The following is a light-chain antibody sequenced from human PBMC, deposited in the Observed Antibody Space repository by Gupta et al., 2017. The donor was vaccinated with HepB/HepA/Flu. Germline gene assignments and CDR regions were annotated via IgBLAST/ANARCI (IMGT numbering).Light chain of an antibody. CDR1: QDIRNN. Sequence: DIQMTQSPSSLSASVGDRVTITCRASQDIRNNLGWYQQKPGTVPKCLIYAAFTLQTGVPSRFSGSNFGTEFTLTISSLQPEDFATYYCLQDNTYPWTFGQGTKVEIK. V-gene: IGKV1-17*01. J-gene: IGKJ1*01. CDR2: AAF. CDR3: LQDNTYPWT.